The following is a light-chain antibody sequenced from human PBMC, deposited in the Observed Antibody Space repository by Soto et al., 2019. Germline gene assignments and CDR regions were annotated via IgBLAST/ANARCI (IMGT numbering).Light chain of an antibody. Sequence: QSVLAQPASVSGSPGQSITISCAGTNRDVGGYNYVSWYQQYPGKAPKLIIYEVTYRPSGVSNRFSGSKSGNTASLTISGLQAEAEADYYYSSYSSSSALDVIFGGGTKLTVL. J-gene: IGLJ2*01. CDR3: SSYSSSSALDVI. V-gene: IGLV2-14*01. CDR2: EVT. CDR1: NRDVGGYNY.